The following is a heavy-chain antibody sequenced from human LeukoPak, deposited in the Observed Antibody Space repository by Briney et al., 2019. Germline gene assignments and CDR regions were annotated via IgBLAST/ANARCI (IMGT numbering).Heavy chain of an antibody. CDR1: GFTFSSYW. D-gene: IGHD3-3*01. CDR2: IKQDGSEK. Sequence: GGSLRLSCAASGFTFSSYWMSWVRQAPRKGLEWVANIKQDGSEKYYVDSVKGRFTISRDNAKNSLYLQMNSLRAEDTAVYYCARDTLLGVVISPEYYMDVWGKGTTVTVSS. CDR3: ARDTLLGVVISPEYYMDV. V-gene: IGHV3-7*01. J-gene: IGHJ6*03.